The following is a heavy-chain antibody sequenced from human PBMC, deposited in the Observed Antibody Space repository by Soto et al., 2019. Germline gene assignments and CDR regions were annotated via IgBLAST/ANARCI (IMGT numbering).Heavy chain of an antibody. CDR2: ISSSSSNI. CDR1: GFTFRGYG. Sequence: PVRSLRHSCAVAGFTFRGYGMSWVRQAPGKGLEWVSSISSSSSNIYYADSVKGRFTISRDNAKNSLFLQMNSLRAEDTAVYYCARDNGVYWGQGTLVTVSS. D-gene: IGHD2-8*01. J-gene: IGHJ4*02. V-gene: IGHV3-21*01. CDR3: ARDNGVY.